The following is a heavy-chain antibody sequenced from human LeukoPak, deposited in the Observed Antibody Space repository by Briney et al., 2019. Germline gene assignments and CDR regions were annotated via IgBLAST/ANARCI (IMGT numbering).Heavy chain of an antibody. CDR2: ISPSSIYI. V-gene: IGHV3-21*01. D-gene: IGHD2-2*01. CDR1: EFSFSGYT. CDR3: ARGRGCSSMACYPDY. J-gene: IGHJ4*02. Sequence: GGSLRLSCAASEFSFSGYTINWVRQAPGKGLEWVSSISPSSIYIYYADSVKGRFTISRDNAKNSLYLQMHSLRAEDTAMYYCARGRGCSSMACYPDYWGQGTLVTVSP.